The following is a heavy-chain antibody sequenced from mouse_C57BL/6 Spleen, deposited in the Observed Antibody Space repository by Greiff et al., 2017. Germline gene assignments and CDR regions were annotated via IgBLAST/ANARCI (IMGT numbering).Heavy chain of an antibody. V-gene: IGHV1-82*01. CDR3: ARGILRALDY. CDR2: IYPGDGDT. D-gene: IGHD1-1*01. CDR1: GYAFSSSW. J-gene: IGHJ2*01. Sequence: QVQLQQSGPELVKPGASVKISCKASGYAFSSSWMNWVKQRPGKGLEWIGRIYPGDGDTNYNGKFKGKATLTADKSSSTAYMQLSSLPSEDSAVYFCARGILRALDYWGQGTTLTVSS.